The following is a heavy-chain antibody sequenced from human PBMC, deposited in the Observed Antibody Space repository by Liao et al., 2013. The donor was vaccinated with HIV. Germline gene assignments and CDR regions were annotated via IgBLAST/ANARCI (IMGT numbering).Heavy chain of an antibody. Sequence: VQLQESGPGLVKPSDTLSLTCTVSGGSISSYYWSWIRQSPGKGLEWIGYIYYSGSTNYNPSLKSRVTISVDTSKNQFSLKLSSVTAADTAVYYCARSTSHYYYYMDVWGKGTTVTVSS. J-gene: IGHJ6*03. CDR1: GGSISSYY. CDR2: IYYSGST. CDR3: ARSTSHYYYYMDV. V-gene: IGHV4-59*08.